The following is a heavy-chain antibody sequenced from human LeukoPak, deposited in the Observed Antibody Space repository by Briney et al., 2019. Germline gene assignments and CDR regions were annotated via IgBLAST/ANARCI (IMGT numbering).Heavy chain of an antibody. CDR1: GGSISSYY. CDR3: ASSKEAVDIHY. CDR2: IYYSGST. Sequence: PSETLSLTCTVSGGSISSYYWSWIRQPPGKGLEWIGYIYYSGSTNHNPSLKSRVTISVDTSKNQFSLKLSSVTAADTAVYYCASSKEAVDIHYWGQGTLVTVSS. V-gene: IGHV4-59*01. J-gene: IGHJ4*02. D-gene: IGHD5-12*01.